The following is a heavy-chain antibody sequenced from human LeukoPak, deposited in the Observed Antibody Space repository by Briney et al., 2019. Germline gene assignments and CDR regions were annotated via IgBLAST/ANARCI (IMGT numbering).Heavy chain of an antibody. D-gene: IGHD3-16*02. Sequence: GGSLRLSCAASGFTFSSYGMHWVRQAPGKGLEWVSAISGSGGSTYYADSVKGRFTISRDNSKNTLYLQMNSLRAEDTAVYYCAKGAYDYVWGSYRHPLYWGQGTLVTVSS. CDR2: ISGSGGST. V-gene: IGHV3-23*01. CDR3: AKGAYDYVWGSYRHPLY. CDR1: GFTFSSYG. J-gene: IGHJ4*02.